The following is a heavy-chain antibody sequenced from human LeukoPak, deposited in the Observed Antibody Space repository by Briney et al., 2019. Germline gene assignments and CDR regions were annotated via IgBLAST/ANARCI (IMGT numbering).Heavy chain of an antibody. CDR3: ARDTDPLVGAIDY. D-gene: IGHD1-26*01. Sequence: GGSLRLSCAASGFTFDDYAMHWVRQAPGKGLEWVSGISWNSGSIGYADSVKGRFTISRDNAKNSLYLQMNSLRAEDTAVYYCARDTDPLVGAIDYWGQGTLVTVSS. CDR2: ISWNSGSI. V-gene: IGHV3-9*01. CDR1: GFTFDDYA. J-gene: IGHJ4*02.